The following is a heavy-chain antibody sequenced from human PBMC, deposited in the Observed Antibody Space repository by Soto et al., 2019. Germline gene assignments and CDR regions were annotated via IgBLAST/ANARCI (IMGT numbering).Heavy chain of an antibody. CDR2: IYYSGST. Sequence: SETLSLTCTVSGGSISDSSYFWDWIRQPPGKGLEWIGNIYYSGSTYYTLSLKSRVTISVDTSKNQFSLKLSSVTAADTAVYYCARRGVSSYYSNYWGLGTLVTVS. V-gene: IGHV4-39*01. CDR1: GGSISDSSYF. D-gene: IGHD2-15*01. CDR3: ARRGVSSYYSNY. J-gene: IGHJ4*02.